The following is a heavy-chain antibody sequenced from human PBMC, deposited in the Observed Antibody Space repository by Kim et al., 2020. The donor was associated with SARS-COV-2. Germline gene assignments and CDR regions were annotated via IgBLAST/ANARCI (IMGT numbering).Heavy chain of an antibody. CDR1: GGTFSSYA. Sequence: SVKVSCKASGGTFSSYAISWVRQAPGQGLEWMGGIIPIFGTANYAQKFQGRVTITADESTSTAYMELSSLRSEDTAVYYCARDSWGYYPRYYFDYWGQGTLVTVSS. V-gene: IGHV1-69*13. CDR3: ARDSWGYYPRYYFDY. CDR2: IIPIFGTA. D-gene: IGHD3-22*01. J-gene: IGHJ4*02.